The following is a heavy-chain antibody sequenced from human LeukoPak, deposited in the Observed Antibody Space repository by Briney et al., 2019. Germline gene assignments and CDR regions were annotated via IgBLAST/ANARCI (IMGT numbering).Heavy chain of an antibody. Sequence: GGSLRLSCAVSGFTFDDYAMHWVRQAPGKGLEWVSLISGDGATTYYADSVKGRFTISRDNSKNSLYLQMNSLRTEDTALYYCARWGRSSGYYFDYWGQGTLVTVSS. CDR3: ARWGRSSGYYFDY. CDR2: ISGDGATT. J-gene: IGHJ4*02. D-gene: IGHD3-22*01. V-gene: IGHV3-43*02. CDR1: GFTFDDYA.